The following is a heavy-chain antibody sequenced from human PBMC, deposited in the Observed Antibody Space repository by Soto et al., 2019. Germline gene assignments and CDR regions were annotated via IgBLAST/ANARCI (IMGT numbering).Heavy chain of an antibody. J-gene: IGHJ5*02. CDR3: ARESPGVGYCSSTSCYPRSYNWFDP. D-gene: IGHD2-2*01. CDR2: IIPIFGTA. V-gene: IGHV1-69*13. CDR1: GGTFSSYA. Sequence: GASVKVSCKASGGTFSSYAISWVRQAPGQGLEWMGGIIPIFGTANYAQKFQGRVTITADESTSTAYMELSSLRSDDTAVYYCARESPGVGYCSSTSCYPRSYNWFDPWGQGTLVTVSS.